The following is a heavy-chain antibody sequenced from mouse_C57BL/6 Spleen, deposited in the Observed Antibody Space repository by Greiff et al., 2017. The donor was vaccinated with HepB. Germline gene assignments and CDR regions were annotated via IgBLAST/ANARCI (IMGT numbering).Heavy chain of an antibody. CDR1: GYSFTGYY. J-gene: IGHJ4*01. CDR2: INPSTGGT. D-gene: IGHD1-1*01. Sequence: EVQRVESGPELVKPGASVKISCKASGYSFTGYYMNWVKQSPEKSLEWIGEINPSTGGTTYNQKFKAKATLTVDKSSSTAYMQLKSLTSEDSAVYYCARDYYGSSPNYYAMDYWGQGTSVTVSS. V-gene: IGHV1-42*01. CDR3: ARDYYGSSPNYYAMDY.